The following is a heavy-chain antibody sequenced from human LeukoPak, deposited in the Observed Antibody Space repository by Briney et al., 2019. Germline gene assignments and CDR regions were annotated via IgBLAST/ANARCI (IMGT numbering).Heavy chain of an antibody. J-gene: IGHJ4*02. Sequence: GGSLRLSCAASGFTFSDYYMSWIRQAPGKGLEWDPYISSSGSTIYYADSVKGRFTISRDNAKNSLYLQMNSLRAEDTAVYYCARDYWSYYYDSSGYYNYWGQGILVTVSS. CDR3: ARDYWSYYYDSSGYYNY. CDR2: ISSSGSTI. D-gene: IGHD3-22*01. V-gene: IGHV3-11*01. CDR1: GFTFSDYY.